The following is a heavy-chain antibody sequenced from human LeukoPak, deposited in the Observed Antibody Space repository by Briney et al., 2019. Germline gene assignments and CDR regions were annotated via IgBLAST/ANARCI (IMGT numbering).Heavy chain of an antibody. CDR1: GVSFSGYY. Sequence: SESLSLTCVVYGVSFSGYYWSWIRQLPGKGLEWIGEINHSGSTNYNPSLKSRVTISVDTSKNQFSLKLSSVTAADTAVYYCARSRDYGVDDWGQGTLVTVSS. J-gene: IGHJ4*02. CDR3: ARSRDYGVDD. V-gene: IGHV4-34*01. D-gene: IGHD4-17*01. CDR2: INHSGST.